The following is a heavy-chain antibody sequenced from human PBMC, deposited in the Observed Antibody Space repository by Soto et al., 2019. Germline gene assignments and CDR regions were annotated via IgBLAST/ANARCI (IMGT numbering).Heavy chain of an antibody. Sequence: SETLSLTCTVSGGSISSGGYYWSWIRQHPGKGLEWIGYIYYSGSTYYNPSLKSRVTISVDTSKNQFSLKLSSVTAADTAVYYCARGEYSGYDSNFDYWGQGTLVTVSS. CDR1: GGSISSGGYY. J-gene: IGHJ4*02. CDR3: ARGEYSGYDSNFDY. D-gene: IGHD5-12*01. CDR2: IYYSGST. V-gene: IGHV4-31*03.